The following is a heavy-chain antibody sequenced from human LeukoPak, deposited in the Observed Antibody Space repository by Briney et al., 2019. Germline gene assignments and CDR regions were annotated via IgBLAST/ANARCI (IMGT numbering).Heavy chain of an antibody. D-gene: IGHD6-13*01. Sequence: PGGSLRLSCAVSGFSFSSYAMTWVRQAPGKGLEWVSSFTSMSRTIYYADSVKGRFTISRDDAKKSLYLQMNSLRVEDTAIYYCARQSSGIAATDKIDYWGQGTLVTVSS. CDR1: GFSFSSYA. CDR3: ARQSSGIAATDKIDY. J-gene: IGHJ4*02. V-gene: IGHV3-21*01. CDR2: FTSMSRTI.